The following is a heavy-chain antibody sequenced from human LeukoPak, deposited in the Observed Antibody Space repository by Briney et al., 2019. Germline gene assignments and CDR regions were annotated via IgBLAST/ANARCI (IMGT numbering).Heavy chain of an antibody. J-gene: IGHJ4*02. V-gene: IGHV5-51*01. CDR3: ARHGVGSSWFGFDY. CDR1: GYTFNNYW. CDR2: INPGDSDP. Sequence: GESLKISCQASGYTFNNYWIGWVRQVPGKGLEWMGIINPGDSDPRYSPSLQGRATISADRSISTAYLQWSSLKASDTAMYYCARHGVGSSWFGFDYWGQGTLVTVSS. D-gene: IGHD6-6*01.